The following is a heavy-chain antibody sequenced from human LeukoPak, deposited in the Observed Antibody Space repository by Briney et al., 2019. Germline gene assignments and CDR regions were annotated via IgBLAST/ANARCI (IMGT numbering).Heavy chain of an antibody. J-gene: IGHJ4*02. V-gene: IGHV3-23*01. CDR1: AFTFSDFS. Sequence: QPGGSLRLSCIGSAFTFSDFSLTWVRQAPGKGLEWVSAISGSGGSTYYADSVKGRFTISRDNTKNSLFLQMNNLRIEDTALYYCANHPLDNEAWFDNWGQGTLVTVSS. CDR3: ANHPLDNEAWFDN. CDR2: ISGSGGST. D-gene: IGHD2-8*01.